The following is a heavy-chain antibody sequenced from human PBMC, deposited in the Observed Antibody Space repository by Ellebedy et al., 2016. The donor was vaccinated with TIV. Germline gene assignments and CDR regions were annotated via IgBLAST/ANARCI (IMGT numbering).Heavy chain of an antibody. J-gene: IGHJ3*02. CDR2: IWYDGSNK. D-gene: IGHD2-15*01. V-gene: IGHV3-33*01. CDR3: ARKGSRGYCSGGSCLGDGDAFDI. Sequence: GESLKISXAASGFTFSTYGMHWVRQAPGKGLEWVALIWYDGSNKYYADSVKGRFTISRDNSKNTLYLQMNSLRAEDTAAYYCARKGSRGYCSGGSCLGDGDAFDIWGQGTMVTISS. CDR1: GFTFSTYG.